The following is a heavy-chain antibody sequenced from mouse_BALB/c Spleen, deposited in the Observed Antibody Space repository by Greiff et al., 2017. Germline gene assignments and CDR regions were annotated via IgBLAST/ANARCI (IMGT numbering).Heavy chain of an antibody. CDR1: GFTFSSYA. J-gene: IGHJ4*01. CDR2: ISSGGST. V-gene: IGHV5-6-5*01. Sequence: EVQGVESGGGLVKPGGSLKLSCAASGFTFSSYAMSWVRQTPEKRLEWVASISSGGSTYYPDSVKGRFTISRDNARNILYLQMSSLRSEDTAMYYCAREAMITTTGYAMDYWGQGTSVTVSS. D-gene: IGHD2-4*01. CDR3: AREAMITTTGYAMDY.